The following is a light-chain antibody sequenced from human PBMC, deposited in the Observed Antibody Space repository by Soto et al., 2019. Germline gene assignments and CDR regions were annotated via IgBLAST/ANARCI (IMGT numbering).Light chain of an antibody. V-gene: IGLV2-11*01. CDR3: CSYAAKFLL. CDR2: DFH. Sequence: QSALTQPRSVSGSPGQSVTISCTGSSSDVGGNFYVSWYQHHPGKAPKLIIFDFHKRPSGVPDRFSGSKSGRTASLTISGLQAEDEADYYCCSYAAKFLLFGGGTKLTVL. CDR1: SSDVGGNFY. J-gene: IGLJ2*01.